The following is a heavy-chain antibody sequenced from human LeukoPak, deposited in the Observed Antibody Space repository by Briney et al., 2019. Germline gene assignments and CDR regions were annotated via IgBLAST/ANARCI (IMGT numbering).Heavy chain of an antibody. J-gene: IGHJ6*04. CDR2: INSDGTTT. V-gene: IGHV3-74*01. CDR1: GFTFSSYW. Sequence: GGSLRLSCAASGFTFSSYWMHWVRQGPGKELTWVSHINSDGTTTNYADSVKGRFTISRDNAKNSLYLQMNSLRAEDTAVYYCAELGITMIGGVWGKGTTVTISS. D-gene: IGHD3-10*02. CDR3: AELGITMIGGV.